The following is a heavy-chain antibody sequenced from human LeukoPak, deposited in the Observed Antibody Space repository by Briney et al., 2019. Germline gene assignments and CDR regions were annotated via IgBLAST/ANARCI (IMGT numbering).Heavy chain of an antibody. Sequence: GGSLRLSCAASGFTFSSYAMHWVRQAPGKGLEWVAVISYDGSNKYYADSVKGRFTISRDNSKNTLYLQMNSLRAEDTAVYYCAKEYSSGFDYWGQGTLVTVSS. V-gene: IGHV3-30*04. D-gene: IGHD6-19*01. CDR3: AKEYSSGFDY. CDR2: ISYDGSNK. CDR1: GFTFSSYA. J-gene: IGHJ4*02.